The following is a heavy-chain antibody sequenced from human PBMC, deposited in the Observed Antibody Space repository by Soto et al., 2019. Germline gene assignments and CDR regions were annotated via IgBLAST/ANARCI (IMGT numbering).Heavy chain of an antibody. CDR1: GYTFISYG. Sequence: QVQLVQSGAEVKKPGASVKVSCKASGYTFISYGISWVRQAAGQGLEWMGWISAYNVNTNYAHKLQGRVTMTTDTSTSIAYMELRSPTYDDTAAYYCAREDPPRLNWGQGTLVTVSS. CDR2: ISAYNVNT. D-gene: IGHD2-21*01. J-gene: IGHJ4*02. V-gene: IGHV1-18*01. CDR3: AREDPPRLN.